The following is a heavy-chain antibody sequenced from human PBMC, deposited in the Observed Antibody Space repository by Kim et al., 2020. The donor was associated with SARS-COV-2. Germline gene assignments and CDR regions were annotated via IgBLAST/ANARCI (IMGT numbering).Heavy chain of an antibody. CDR1: GFTFSSYA. V-gene: IGHV3-30-3*01. CDR2: ISYDGSNK. CDR3: ARAYSSSWLGRWFDP. Sequence: GGSLRLSCAASGFTFSSYAMHWVRQAPGKGLEWVAVISYDGSNKYYADSVKGRFTISRDNSKNTLYLQMNSLRAEDTAVYYCARAYSSSWLGRWFDPWGQGTLVTVSS. D-gene: IGHD6-13*01. J-gene: IGHJ5*02.